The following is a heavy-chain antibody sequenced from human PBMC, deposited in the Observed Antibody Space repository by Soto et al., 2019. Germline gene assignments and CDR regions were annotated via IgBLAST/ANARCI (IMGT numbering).Heavy chain of an antibody. V-gene: IGHV4-34*01. CDR1: GGSFSGYY. Sequence: SETLCRTCAVYGGSFSGYYWSWIRQPPGKGLAWIGEINHSGSTNYNPSLKSRVTISVDTSKNQFSLKLSSVTAADTAVYYCARGLTPRIRRITMIVVVITAFDIWGQGTMVTVSS. CDR3: ARGLTPRIRRITMIVVVITAFDI. D-gene: IGHD3-22*01. J-gene: IGHJ3*02. CDR2: INHSGST.